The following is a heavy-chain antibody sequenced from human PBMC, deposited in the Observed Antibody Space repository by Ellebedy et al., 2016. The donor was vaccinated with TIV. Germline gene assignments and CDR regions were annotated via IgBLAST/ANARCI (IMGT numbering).Heavy chain of an antibody. CDR2: INHSGST. V-gene: IGHV4-34*01. CDR1: GGSFSDDY. CDR3: ARGCSTTSCYLGV. D-gene: IGHD2-2*01. J-gene: IGHJ3*01. Sequence: SETLSLXCAVFGGSFSDDYWSWIRQPPGKGLEWIGEINHSGSTNYNPSLKSRVTISIDTSKNQFSLKVNSVTATDTAVYYCARGCSTTSCYLGVWGQGTMVTVSS.